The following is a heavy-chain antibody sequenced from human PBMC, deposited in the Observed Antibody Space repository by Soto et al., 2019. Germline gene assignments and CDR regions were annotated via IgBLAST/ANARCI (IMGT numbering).Heavy chain of an antibody. CDR2: ISYDGSNK. V-gene: IGHV3-30-3*01. CDR1: GFTFSSYA. J-gene: IGHJ5*02. D-gene: IGHD3-10*01. Sequence: GGSLRLSCAASGFTFSSYAMHWVRQAPGKGLEWVAVISYDGSNKYYADSVKGRFTISRDNSKNTLYLQMNSLRAEDTAVYYCAGIKWFGELSWFDPWGQGTLVTVSS. CDR3: AGIKWFGELSWFDP.